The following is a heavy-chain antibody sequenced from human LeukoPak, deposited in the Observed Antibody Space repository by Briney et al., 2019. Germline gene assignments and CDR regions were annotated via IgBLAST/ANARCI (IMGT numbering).Heavy chain of an antibody. V-gene: IGHV4-34*01. CDR1: GGSFSGYY. Sequence: SETLSLTCAVYGGSFSGYYWSWIRQPPGKGLEWIGEINHSGSTNYNPSLKSRVTISVDTSKNQFSLKLSSVTAADTAVYYCARPRTVGARNFDYWGQGTLVTVSS. J-gene: IGHJ4*02. CDR3: ARPRTVGARNFDY. CDR2: INHSGST. D-gene: IGHD1-26*01.